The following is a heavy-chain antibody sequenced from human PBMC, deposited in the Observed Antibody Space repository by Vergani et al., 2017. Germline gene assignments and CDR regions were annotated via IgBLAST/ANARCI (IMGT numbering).Heavy chain of an antibody. D-gene: IGHD3-22*01. J-gene: IGHJ4*02. Sequence: QVQLVQSGTEVKKPGASVKVSCKASGYTFTDYYMHWVRQAPGQGLEWMGWINPNSGGTNYAQKFQGRVTMTRDTSISTAYMEVSRLRSDDTAVYYCARDYYDGSGCCPGDSQRDWGQGTLVTVSS. V-gene: IGHV1-2*02. CDR1: GYTFTDYY. CDR3: ARDYYDGSGCCPGDSQRD. CDR2: INPNSGGT.